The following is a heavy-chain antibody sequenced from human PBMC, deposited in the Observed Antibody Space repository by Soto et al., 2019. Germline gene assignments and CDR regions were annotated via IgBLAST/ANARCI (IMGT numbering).Heavy chain of an antibody. CDR2: IPNTENKK. D-gene: IGHD3-10*01. V-gene: IGHV3-30-3*01. J-gene: IGHJ4*02. CDR1: GFTFSSYG. Sequence: PGGSLRLSCVASGFTFSSYGMHWVRQAPGKGLEWVAVIPNTENKKYYADSVKGRFTISRDNSQNTLFLQMDSLMSEDTAMYYCARSRSGAVADSFDFWGQGTLVTVSS. CDR3: ARSRSGAVADSFDF.